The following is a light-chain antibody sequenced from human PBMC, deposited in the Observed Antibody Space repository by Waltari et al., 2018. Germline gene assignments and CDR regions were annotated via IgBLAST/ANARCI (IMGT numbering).Light chain of an antibody. Sequence: DVVMTKSQLSLSVTLGQPDSLSCRSRQSLVHSDGHTYLIWFRQRPGQSPRRLIYTISNRDSGVPDRFSCSGSGTDFTLKISRVEAEDVGVYYCMQGTHWPPYTFGQGTKLEIK. J-gene: IGKJ2*01. V-gene: IGKV2-30*02. CDR1: QSLVHSDGHTY. CDR3: MQGTHWPPYT. CDR2: TIS.